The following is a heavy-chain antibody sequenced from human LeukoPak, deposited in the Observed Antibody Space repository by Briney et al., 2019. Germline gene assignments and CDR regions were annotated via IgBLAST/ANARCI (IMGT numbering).Heavy chain of an antibody. D-gene: IGHD6-13*01. CDR1: GGTFSSYA. Sequence: ASVKVSCKASGGTFSSYAISWVRQAPGQGLEWMGGVIPIFGTANYAQKFQGRVTITADESTSTAYMELSSLRSEDTAVYYCARGYSSSWFEKRKTATYYYYMDVWGKGTTVTISS. V-gene: IGHV1-69*13. J-gene: IGHJ6*03. CDR2: VIPIFGTA. CDR3: ARGYSSSWFEKRKTATYYYYMDV.